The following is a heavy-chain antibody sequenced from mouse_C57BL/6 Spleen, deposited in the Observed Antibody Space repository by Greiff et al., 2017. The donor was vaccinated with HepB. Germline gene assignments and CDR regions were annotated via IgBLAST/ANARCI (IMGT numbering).Heavy chain of an antibody. Sequence: EVKVVESGGGLVKPGGSLKLSCAASGFTFSDYGMHWVRQAPEKGLEWVAYISSGSSTIYYADTVKGRFTISRDNAKNTLFLQMTSLRSEDTAMYYCARRGGGNDYDGYYYAMDYWGQGTSVTVSS. CDR3: ARRGGGNDYDGYYYAMDY. J-gene: IGHJ4*01. D-gene: IGHD2-4*01. CDR1: GFTFSDYG. V-gene: IGHV5-17*01. CDR2: ISSGSSTI.